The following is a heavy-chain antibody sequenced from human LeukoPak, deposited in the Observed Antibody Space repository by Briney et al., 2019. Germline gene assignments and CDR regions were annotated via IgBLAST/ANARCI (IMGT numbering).Heavy chain of an antibody. D-gene: IGHD5-24*01. CDR2: IWYDGSNK. CDR3: ARGDVRDGYNYY. V-gene: IGHV3-33*01. J-gene: IGHJ4*02. Sequence: EGSLRLSCAASGFTFSSYGMHWVRQAPGKGLEWVAVIWYDGSNKYYADSVKGRFTISRDNSKNTLYLQMNSLRAEDTAVYYCARGDVRDGYNYYWGQGTLVTVSS. CDR1: GFTFSSYG.